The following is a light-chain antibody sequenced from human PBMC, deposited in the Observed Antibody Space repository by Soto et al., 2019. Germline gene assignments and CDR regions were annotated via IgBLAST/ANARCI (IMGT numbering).Light chain of an antibody. CDR1: QSISRS. CDR2: AAS. J-gene: IGKJ1*01. CDR3: QQSYSALVA. Sequence: DFQMTQSPSSLSASVGDRVTITCRATQSISRSLNWYQQKPGKAPELLIYAASSLQSGVPSRFSGSGSVTDFTLTISSLQPEDSATYYCQQSYSALVAFGQGTKVEIK. V-gene: IGKV1-39*01.